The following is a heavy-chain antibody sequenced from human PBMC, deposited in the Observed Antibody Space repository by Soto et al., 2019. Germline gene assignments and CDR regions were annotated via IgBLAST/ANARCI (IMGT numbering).Heavy chain of an antibody. Sequence: GGSLRLSCAASGFTFTNFAMNWLRQAPGKGLEWVSVISGTGDTTYNADSVKGRFTISRDNSMNTAFLQMNSLRAEDTALYYCAKGYCSSTSCSFDYWGQGXLVTVYS. J-gene: IGHJ4*02. V-gene: IGHV3-23*01. CDR2: ISGTGDTT. CDR3: AKGYCSSTSCSFDY. CDR1: GFTFTNFA. D-gene: IGHD2-2*01.